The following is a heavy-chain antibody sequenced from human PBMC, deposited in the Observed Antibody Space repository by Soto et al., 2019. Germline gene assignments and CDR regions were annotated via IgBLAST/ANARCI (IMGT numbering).Heavy chain of an antibody. CDR3: ARGRGHYYDSSGRSSYWYFDL. V-gene: IGHV1-69*01. D-gene: IGHD3-22*01. CDR2: IIPIFGTA. J-gene: IGHJ2*01. CDR1: GGTFSSYA. Sequence: QVQLVQSGAEVKKPGSSVKVSCKASGGTFSSYAISWVRQAPGQGLEWMGGIIPIFGTANYAQKLQGRVTITADESTSTAYMELSSLRSEDTDVYYCARGRGHYYDSSGRSSYWYFDLWGRGTLVTVSS.